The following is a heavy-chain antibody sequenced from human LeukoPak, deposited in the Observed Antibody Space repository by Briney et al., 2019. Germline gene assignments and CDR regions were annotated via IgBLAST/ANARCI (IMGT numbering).Heavy chain of an antibody. J-gene: IGHJ6*02. Sequence: PSQTLSLTCTVSGGSISSGSYYWSWIRQPAGKGLEWIGRIYTSGSTNYNSSLKSRVTISVDTSKNQFSLKLSSVTAADTAVYYCAREPMDGMDVWGQGTTVTVSS. CDR2: IYTSGST. CDR3: AREPMDGMDV. V-gene: IGHV4-61*02. CDR1: GGSISSGSYY. D-gene: IGHD2-8*01.